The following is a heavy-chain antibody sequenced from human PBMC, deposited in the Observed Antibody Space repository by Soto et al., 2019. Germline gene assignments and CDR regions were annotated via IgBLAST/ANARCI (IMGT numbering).Heavy chain of an antibody. CDR1: GFTFSSNA. V-gene: IGHV3-30-3*01. CDR3: AREITVRDYDGMDV. CDR2: ISYDGSNK. J-gene: IGHJ6*02. Sequence: GGSLRLSCAASGFTFSSNAMHWVRQAPGKGLEWVAVISYDGSNKYYADSVKGRFTISGDNSKNTLYVQMNSLRAEDTAVYYCAREITVRDYDGMDVWSQGTTVTVSS. D-gene: IGHD4-4*01.